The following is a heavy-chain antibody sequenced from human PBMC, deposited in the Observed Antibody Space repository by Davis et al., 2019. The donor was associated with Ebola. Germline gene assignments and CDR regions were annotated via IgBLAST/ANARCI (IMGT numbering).Heavy chain of an antibody. CDR1: GGSISSYY. Sequence: PSETLSLTCTVSGGSISSYYWSWIRQPPGKGLEWIGYIYYSGSTNYNPSLKSRVTISVDTSKNQFSLKLSSVTAADTAVYYCARCGSGAKRYYYYMDVWGKGTTVTVSS. V-gene: IGHV4-59*01. J-gene: IGHJ6*03. D-gene: IGHD3-10*01. CDR3: ARCGSGAKRYYYYMDV. CDR2: IYYSGST.